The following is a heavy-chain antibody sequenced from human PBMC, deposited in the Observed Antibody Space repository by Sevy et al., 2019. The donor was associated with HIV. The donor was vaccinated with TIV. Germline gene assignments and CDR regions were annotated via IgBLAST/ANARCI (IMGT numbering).Heavy chain of an antibody. V-gene: IGHV3-21*01. CDR2: ISSSSSYI. D-gene: IGHD6-13*01. Sequence: GSLRLSCAASGFTFSSYSMNWVRQASGKGLEGVSSISSSSSYIYYADSVKGRFTISRDNAKNSLYLQMNSLRAEDTAVYYCARDRQQLGYYYYYMDVWGKGTTVTVSS. CDR3: ARDRQQLGYYYYYMDV. J-gene: IGHJ6*03. CDR1: GFTFSSYS.